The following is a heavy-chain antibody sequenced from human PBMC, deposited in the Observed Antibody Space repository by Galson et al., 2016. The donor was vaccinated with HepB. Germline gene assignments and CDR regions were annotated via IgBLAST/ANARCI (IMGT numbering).Heavy chain of an antibody. V-gene: IGHV1-58*01. CDR2: IVIGSGKT. J-gene: IGHJ4*02. CDR3: AAAPYYYNSGTYPIDY. CDR1: GFTFTTSA. D-gene: IGHD3-10*01. Sequence: SVKVSCKASGFTFTTSAVQWVRQARGQRLAWIGWIVIGSGKTNYAQKFQERVTITRDMSTSTAYMELSSLRSEDTAVYYCAAAPYYYNSGTYPIDYWGQGTLVTVSS.